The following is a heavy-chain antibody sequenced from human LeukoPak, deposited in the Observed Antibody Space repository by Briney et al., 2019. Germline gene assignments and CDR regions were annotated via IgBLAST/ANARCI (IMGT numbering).Heavy chain of an antibody. J-gene: IGHJ6*02. CDR2: ISSSGSTI. V-gene: IGHV3-11*01. D-gene: IGHD2-15*01. CDR3: ARDLGYCSGGSCYPYGMDA. CDR1: GFTFSDYY. Sequence: GGSLRLSCAASGFTFSDYYMSWIRQAPGKGLEWVSYISSSGSTIYYADSVKGRFTISRDNAKNSLFLQMNSLRAEDTAVYYCARDLGYCSGGSCYPYGMDAWGQGTTVTVSS.